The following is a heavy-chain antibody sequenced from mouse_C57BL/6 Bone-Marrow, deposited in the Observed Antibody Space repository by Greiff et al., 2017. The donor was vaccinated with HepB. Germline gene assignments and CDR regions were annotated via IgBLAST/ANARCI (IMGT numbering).Heavy chain of an antibody. Sequence: EVKVVESGGDLVKPGGSLKLSCAASGFTFSSYGISWVRQTPDKRLEWVATISSGGSYTYYPDSVKGRFTISRDNAKNTLYLQMSSLKSEDTAMYYCARQNWDGAMDYWGQGTSVTVSS. V-gene: IGHV5-6*01. CDR2: ISSGGSYT. D-gene: IGHD4-1*01. CDR1: GFTFSSYG. J-gene: IGHJ4*01. CDR3: ARQNWDGAMDY.